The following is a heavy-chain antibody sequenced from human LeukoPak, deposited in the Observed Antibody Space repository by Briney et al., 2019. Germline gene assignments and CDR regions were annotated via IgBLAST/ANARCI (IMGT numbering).Heavy chain of an antibody. V-gene: IGHV4-39*01. J-gene: IGHJ3*02. CDR1: GXSISSSSDY. Sequence: SETLSLTCTVSGXSISSSSDYWGWIRQPPGRGLEWIGSIYYSGSTYYNPSLKSRVTISVDTSKNQFSLKLSSVTAADTAVYYCAATDVLLWFGELPQTDAFDIWGQGTMVTVSS. CDR3: AATDVLLWFGELPQTDAFDI. D-gene: IGHD3-10*01. CDR2: IYYSGST.